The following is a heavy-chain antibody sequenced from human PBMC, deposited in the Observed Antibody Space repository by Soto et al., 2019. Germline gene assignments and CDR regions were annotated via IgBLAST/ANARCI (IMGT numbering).Heavy chain of an antibody. J-gene: IGHJ4*02. CDR2: IYYSGST. CDR3: ARCAQGELFGELLQPPDY. D-gene: IGHD3-10*02. Sequence: SETLSLTCTVSGGSISSSSYYWGWIRQPPGKGLEWIGSIYYSGSTYYNPSLKSRVTISVDTSKNQFSLKLSSVTAADTAVYYCARCAQGELFGELLQPPDYWGQGTLVTVSS. CDR1: GGSISSSSYY. V-gene: IGHV4-39*01.